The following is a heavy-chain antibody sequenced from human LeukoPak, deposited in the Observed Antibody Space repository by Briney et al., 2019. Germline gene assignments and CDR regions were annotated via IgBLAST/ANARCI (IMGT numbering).Heavy chain of an antibody. CDR3: ARLEYSESYFDC. D-gene: IGHD1-26*01. J-gene: IGHJ4*02. CDR1: GGFISSYY. CDR2: MYYSGST. Sequence: SETLSLTCTFSGGFISSYYWGWIRQTPGKGLEWIGSMYYSGSTYYNPSLKSRVTISVDTSKNQFSLELSSVTAADTALYYCARLEYSESYFDCWGQGTLVTVSS. V-gene: IGHV4-39*07.